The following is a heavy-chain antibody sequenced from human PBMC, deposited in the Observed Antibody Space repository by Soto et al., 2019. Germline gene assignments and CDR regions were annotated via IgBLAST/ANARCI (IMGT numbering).Heavy chain of an antibody. CDR3: ARVRAASGTYYYYGMDV. V-gene: IGHV3-33*01. CDR1: GFTFSSYG. Sequence: SLRLSCAASGFTFSSYGMHWVRQAPGKGLEWVAVIWYDGSNKYYADSVKGRFTISRDNSKNTLYLQMNSLRAEDTAVYYCARVRAASGTYYYYGMDVWGQGTTVTVSS. CDR2: IWYDGSNK. D-gene: IGHD6-13*01. J-gene: IGHJ6*02.